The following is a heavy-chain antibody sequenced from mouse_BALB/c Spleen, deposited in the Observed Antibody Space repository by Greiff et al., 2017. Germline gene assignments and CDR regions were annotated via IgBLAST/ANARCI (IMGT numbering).Heavy chain of an antibody. Sequence: EVQRVESGGGLVQPGGSRKLSCAASGFTFSSFGMHWVRQAPEKGLEWVAYISSGSSTIYYADTVKGRFTISRDNPKNTLFLQMTSLRSEDTAMYYCATHYYGSSYRFAYWGQGTLVIVSA. CDR1: GFTFSSFG. CDR2: ISSGSSTI. V-gene: IGHV5-17*02. CDR3: ATHYYGSSYRFAY. D-gene: IGHD1-1*01. J-gene: IGHJ3*01.